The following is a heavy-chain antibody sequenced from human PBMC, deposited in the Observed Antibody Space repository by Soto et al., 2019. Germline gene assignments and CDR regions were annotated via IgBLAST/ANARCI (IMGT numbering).Heavy chain of an antibody. Sequence: EVQLLESGGGLVQPGGSLRLSCAASGFTFSSYAMSWVRQAPGKGLEWVSAISGSGGSTYYADSVKGRFTISRDNSKNTLYLQMNSLRAEDTAVYYCAKWYYDILTGYYNYSYYGMDVWGQGTTVTVSS. J-gene: IGHJ6*02. V-gene: IGHV3-23*01. CDR2: ISGSGGST. CDR1: GFTFSSYA. CDR3: AKWYYDILTGYYNYSYYGMDV. D-gene: IGHD3-9*01.